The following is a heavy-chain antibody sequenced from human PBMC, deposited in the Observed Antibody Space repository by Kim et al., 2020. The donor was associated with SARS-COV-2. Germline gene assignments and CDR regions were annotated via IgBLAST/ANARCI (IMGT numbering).Heavy chain of an antibody. D-gene: IGHD1-26*01. J-gene: IGHJ3*02. V-gene: IGHV3-21*01. CDR3: ARLGGSYRLQGDAFDI. CDR2: ISSSSSYI. Sequence: GGSLRLSCAASGFTFSSYSMNWVRQAPGKGLEWVSSISSSSSYIYYADSVKGRFTISRDNAKNSLYLQMNSLRAEDTAVYYCARLGGSYRLQGDAFDIWGQGTMVTVSS. CDR1: GFTFSSYS.